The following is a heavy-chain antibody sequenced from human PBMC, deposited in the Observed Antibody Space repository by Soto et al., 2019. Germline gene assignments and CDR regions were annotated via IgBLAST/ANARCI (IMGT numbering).Heavy chain of an antibody. D-gene: IGHD3-16*02. V-gene: IGHV3-23*01. CDR2: ISGSTSGT. Sequence: EVQLLESGGGLVQPGGSLRLSCAASGFAFSSYAMSWVRQAPGKGLEWVSSISGSTSGTYYADAVKGRFPISRDNSNNTLYLQMNSLRAEDTAVYYCAKDRGFLDPFDYWGQGALVTVSS. CDR1: GFAFSSYA. CDR3: AKDRGFLDPFDY. J-gene: IGHJ4*02.